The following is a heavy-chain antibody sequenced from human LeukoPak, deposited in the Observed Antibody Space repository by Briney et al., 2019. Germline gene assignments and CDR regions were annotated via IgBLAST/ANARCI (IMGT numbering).Heavy chain of an antibody. CDR2: LIPSGGST. D-gene: IGHD3-10*01. V-gene: IGHV1-46*01. Sequence: GASVKVSCKPSGYTFTSFYIHWVRQAPGQGLEWMGILIPSGGSTSYAQNFQGRVTMTRDTSTSTVYMELSSLRSEDTAVYYCARAYYYTSGTYYPPPDIWGQGTMVTVSS. J-gene: IGHJ3*02. CDR3: ARAYYYTSGTYYPPPDI. CDR1: GYTFTSFY.